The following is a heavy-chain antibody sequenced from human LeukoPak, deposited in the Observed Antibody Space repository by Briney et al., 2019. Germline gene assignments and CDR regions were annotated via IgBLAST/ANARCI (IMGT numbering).Heavy chain of an antibody. Sequence: SVKVSCKASGGTFSSYAISWVRQAPGQGLEWMGGIIPIFGTPNYAQTFQGRVTITTDESTSTAYMELSSLRSEDTAVYYCATRTDNYYFWSGYSNYYYYYMDVWGKGTTVTVSS. J-gene: IGHJ6*03. CDR2: IIPIFGTP. CDR1: GGTFSSYA. V-gene: IGHV1-69*05. D-gene: IGHD3-3*01. CDR3: ATRTDNYYFWSGYSNYYYYYMDV.